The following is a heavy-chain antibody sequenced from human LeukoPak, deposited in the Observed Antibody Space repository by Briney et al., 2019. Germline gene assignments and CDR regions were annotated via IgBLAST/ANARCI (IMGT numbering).Heavy chain of an antibody. Sequence: SETLSLTCTVSGGSMSSYYWSWIRQSPGTGLEWIGNVFYNARTHYNPSLRSRVTISLDTSKNQLSLKLSSVTAAGTAIYYCARGLLLATRFYYYYMDVWGKGTTVTVSS. CDR3: ARGLLLATRFYYYYMDV. V-gene: IGHV4-59*08. CDR2: VFYNART. D-gene: IGHD6-6*01. J-gene: IGHJ6*03. CDR1: GGSMSSYY.